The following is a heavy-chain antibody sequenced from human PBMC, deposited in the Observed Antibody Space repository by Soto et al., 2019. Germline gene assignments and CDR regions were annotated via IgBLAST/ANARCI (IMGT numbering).Heavy chain of an antibody. D-gene: IGHD6-19*01. CDR3: AKVFRIAVAGYDAFDI. J-gene: IGHJ3*02. Sequence: EVQLLESGGGLVQPGGSLRLSCAASGFTFSSYAMSWVRQAPGKGLEWVSAISGSGGSTYYADSVKGRFTISRDNSKNTLYLKMNSRRAEDTAVYYCAKVFRIAVAGYDAFDIWGQGTMVTVSS. CDR1: GFTFSSYA. CDR2: ISGSGGST. V-gene: IGHV3-23*01.